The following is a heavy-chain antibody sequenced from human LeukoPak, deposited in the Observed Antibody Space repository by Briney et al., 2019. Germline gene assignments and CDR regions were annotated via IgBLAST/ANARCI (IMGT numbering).Heavy chain of an antibody. V-gene: IGHV4-31*03. Sequence: SETLSLTCTVSGGSISSGGYYWSWIRQHPGKGLEWIGYIYYSGSTYYNPSLKSRVTISVDTSKNRFSLKLSSVTAADTAVYYCARGPSPYDAFDIWGQGTMVTVSS. CDR1: GGSISSGGYY. CDR2: IYYSGST. CDR3: ARGPSPYDAFDI. J-gene: IGHJ3*02.